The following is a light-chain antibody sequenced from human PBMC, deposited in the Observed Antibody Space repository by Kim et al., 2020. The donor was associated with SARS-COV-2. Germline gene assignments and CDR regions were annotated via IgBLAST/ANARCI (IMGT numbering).Light chain of an antibody. J-gene: IGKJ1*01. V-gene: IGKV1-5*03. CDR1: QSISTS. CDR3: QQHNSYSRT. Sequence: VIVGDRVTITCPASQSISTSLAWYQQKPGKAPKLLIYMASRLESGVPPRFSGSGSGTEFTLTISSLQPDDFATYYCQQHNSYSRTFGQGTKVDIK. CDR2: MAS.